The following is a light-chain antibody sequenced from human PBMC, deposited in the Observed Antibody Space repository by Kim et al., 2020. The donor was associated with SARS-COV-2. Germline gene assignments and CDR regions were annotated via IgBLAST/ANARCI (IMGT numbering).Light chain of an antibody. V-gene: IGLV2-14*03. CDR2: DVT. CDR1: NSDIGDYNY. CDR3: SSYTSSKTWV. J-gene: IGLJ3*02. Sequence: GQWFTISCTGSNSDIGDYNYVSWYQQHPGKAPKLIIYDVTKRPSGVSDRFSGSKSGNTASLIISGLQADDEADYYCSSYTSSKTWVFGGGTKLTVL.